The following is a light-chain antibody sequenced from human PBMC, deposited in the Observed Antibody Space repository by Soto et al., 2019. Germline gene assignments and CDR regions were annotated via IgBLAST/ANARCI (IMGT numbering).Light chain of an antibody. CDR3: QHYDSLRWT. Sequence: EIVLTQSPCTLSFSPVERSTLSCRASQSVSSTYLTWYQQKPGQAPRLLIYEASRRATGIPDRFSGSGSGTDFSLTISRLEPEDFAVYYCQHYDSLRWTFGLGTKVDIK. J-gene: IGKJ1*01. V-gene: IGKV3-20*01. CDR1: QSVSSTY. CDR2: EAS.